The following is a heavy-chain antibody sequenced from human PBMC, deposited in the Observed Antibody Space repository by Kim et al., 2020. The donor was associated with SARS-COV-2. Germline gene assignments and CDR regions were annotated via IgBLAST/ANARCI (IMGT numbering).Heavy chain of an antibody. D-gene: IGHD6-19*01. CDR1: GGSFSGYY. CDR3: ARGARYSTGRGYFDY. Sequence: SETLSLTCAVYGGSFSGYYWSWIRQPPGKGLEWIGEINHSGSTNYNPSLKSRVTISVDTSKNQFSLKLSSVTAADTAVYYCARGARYSTGRGYFDYWGQG. V-gene: IGHV4-34*01. CDR2: INHSGST. J-gene: IGHJ4*02.